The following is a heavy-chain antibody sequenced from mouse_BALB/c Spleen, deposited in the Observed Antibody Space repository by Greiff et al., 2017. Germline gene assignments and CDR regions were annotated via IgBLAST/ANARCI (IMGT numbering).Heavy chain of an antibody. CDR1: GFSLTSYG. V-gene: IGHV2-2*02. CDR2: IWSGGST. CDR3: AGLFTTATPYAMDY. J-gene: IGHJ4*01. Sequence: VQLQQSGPGLVQPSQSLSITCTVSGFSLTSYGVHWVRQSPGKGLEWLGVIWSGGSTDYNAAFISRLSISKDNSKSQVFFKMNSLQANDTAIYYCAGLFTTATPYAMDYWGQGTSVTVSS. D-gene: IGHD1-2*01.